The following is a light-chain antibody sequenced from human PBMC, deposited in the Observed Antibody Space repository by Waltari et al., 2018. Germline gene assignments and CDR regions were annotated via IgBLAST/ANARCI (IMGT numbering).Light chain of an antibody. Sequence: QSALTQPASVSGSPGQSITISCTGTSSAVGGSNYVSWYHQHPGKAPKLMIYEVSNRPSGVSNRFSGSKSGNTASLTISGLQAEDEADYYCSSYTSSSTLVFGGGTKLTFL. CDR1: SSAVGGSNY. CDR2: EVS. CDR3: SSYTSSSTLV. J-gene: IGLJ2*01. V-gene: IGLV2-14*01.